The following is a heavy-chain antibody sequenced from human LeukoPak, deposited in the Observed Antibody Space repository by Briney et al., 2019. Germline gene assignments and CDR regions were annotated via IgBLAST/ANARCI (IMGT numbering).Heavy chain of an antibody. CDR2: IYYSGST. V-gene: IGHV4-61*08. J-gene: IGHJ3*02. D-gene: IGHD2-21*01. Sequence: SETLSLTCSVSGDSISSRDYYWSWIRQPPGKGLEWIGYIYYSGSTNYNPSLKSRVTISVDTSKNQFSLKLSSVTAADTAVYYCAREPCGGDCFHDAFDIWGQGTMVTVSS. CDR3: AREPCGGDCFHDAFDI. CDR1: GDSISSRDYY.